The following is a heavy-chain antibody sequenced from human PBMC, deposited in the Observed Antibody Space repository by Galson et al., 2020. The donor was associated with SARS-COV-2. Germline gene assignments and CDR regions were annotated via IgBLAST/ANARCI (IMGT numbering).Heavy chain of an antibody. CDR1: GGSFKGFY. J-gene: IGHJ4*02. Sequence: SETLSLTCAVYGGSFKGFYWSWLRQPPGTGLEWIGEINHSGTTNYTPSPKSRVTISVDTYKNQFSLKLTSVTAADTAVYYCATAPLRDYVWNDYCGQGTLVTVSS. CDR3: ATAPLRDYVWNDY. V-gene: IGHV4-34*01. D-gene: IGHD3-16*01. CDR2: INHSGTT.